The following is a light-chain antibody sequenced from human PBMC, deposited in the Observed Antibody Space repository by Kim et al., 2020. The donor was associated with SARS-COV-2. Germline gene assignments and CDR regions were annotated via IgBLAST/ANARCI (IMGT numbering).Light chain of an antibody. CDR3: AAWADSLSGRV. Sequence: QSVLTQPPSASGTPGQMVTISCSGSSPNIGSNHVYWYQQLPGTAPKLLIYRNNQRPSGVPDRFSGSKSGTAASLAISGLRSEDEADYYCAAWADSLSGRVFGGGTKLTVL. V-gene: IGLV1-47*01. J-gene: IGLJ3*02. CDR1: SPNIGSNH. CDR2: RNN.